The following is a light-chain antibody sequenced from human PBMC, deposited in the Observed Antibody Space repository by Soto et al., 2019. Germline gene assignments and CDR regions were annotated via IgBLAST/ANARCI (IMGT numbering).Light chain of an antibody. CDR1: LTVSKY. J-gene: IGKJ1*01. V-gene: IGKV3-11*01. CDR3: QQRTTRPPWK. CDR2: DAS. Sequence: EIVLTQSPATLSLSPGDRATLSCMASLTVSKYLAWFQKKPGRPPRLLIYDASNRATGIPARFSGSGSGTDFTLTISSIEPEDFAVYYCQQRTTRPPWKFGQGTKVQI.